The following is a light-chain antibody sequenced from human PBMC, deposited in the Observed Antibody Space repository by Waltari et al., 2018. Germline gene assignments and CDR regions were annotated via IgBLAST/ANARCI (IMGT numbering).Light chain of an antibody. Sequence: EIVLTQSPGPMSLSPGENATLSCWASQGVGRSLAGYQQKRGQAPRLLIYGASTRDSGIPGSVSGSVSGEDFSLTSSRLGPEDFAVYYCQHYVRLPVTFGQGTKVEIK. CDR3: QHYVRLPVT. CDR2: GAS. J-gene: IGKJ1*01. V-gene: IGKV3-20*01. CDR1: QGVGRS.